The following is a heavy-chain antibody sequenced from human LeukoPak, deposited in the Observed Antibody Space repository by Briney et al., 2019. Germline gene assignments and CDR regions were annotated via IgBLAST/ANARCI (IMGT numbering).Heavy chain of an antibody. J-gene: IGHJ4*02. CDR2: IYHSGST. V-gene: IGHV4-4*02. CDR1: GGSISRSNW. D-gene: IGHD2-15*01. Sequence: PTETLSLTCAVSGGSISRSNWWSWVRQPPGKGLEWIGEIYHSGSTNYNPSLKSRVTISVDKSKNQFSLKLSSVTAADTAVYYCARVDEGPWSPVYYFDYWGQGTLVTVSS. CDR3: ARVDEGPWSPVYYFDY.